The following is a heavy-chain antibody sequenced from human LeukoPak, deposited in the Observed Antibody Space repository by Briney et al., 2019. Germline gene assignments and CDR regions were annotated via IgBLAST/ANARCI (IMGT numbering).Heavy chain of an antibody. CDR1: GGSISSYY. D-gene: IGHD2-15*01. Sequence: SETLSLTCTVSGGSISSYYWSWIRQPPGKGLEWIGEINHSGSTNYNPSLKSRVTISVDTSKNQFSLKLSSVTAADTAVYYCARVGGYCSGGSCFRRNGHDAFDIRGQGTMVTVSS. J-gene: IGHJ3*02. CDR3: ARVGGYCSGGSCFRRNGHDAFDI. CDR2: INHSGST. V-gene: IGHV4-34*01.